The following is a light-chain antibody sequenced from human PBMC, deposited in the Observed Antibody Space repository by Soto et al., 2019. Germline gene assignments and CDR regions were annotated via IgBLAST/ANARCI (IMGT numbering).Light chain of an antibody. CDR3: LQHNNYPWT. V-gene: IGKV1-17*01. Sequence: DIQMTQSPSSLSASIGDRVTITCRASQDIRSDLGWYQQKPGKAPKRLIYAAFTLQSGVPPRFSGSGSGTEFTLTISSLQPEDFATYFCLQHNNYPWTFGQGTKVDI. CDR1: QDIRSD. CDR2: AAF. J-gene: IGKJ1*01.